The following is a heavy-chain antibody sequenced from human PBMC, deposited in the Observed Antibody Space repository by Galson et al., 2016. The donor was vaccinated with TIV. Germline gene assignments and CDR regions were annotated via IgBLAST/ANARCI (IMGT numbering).Heavy chain of an antibody. CDR1: GGTFISYT. Sequence: SVKVSCKASGGTFISYTLSWVRQAPGQGLEWMGRIIPVLGMTNYAQNFQGRVTITADRSTGTAYLELSSLKPGGTAVYYCARADSVDISSTEYWGQGTLVAVSS. CDR3: ARADSVDISSTEY. V-gene: IGHV1-69*02. CDR2: IIPVLGMT. J-gene: IGHJ4*02. D-gene: IGHD3-9*01.